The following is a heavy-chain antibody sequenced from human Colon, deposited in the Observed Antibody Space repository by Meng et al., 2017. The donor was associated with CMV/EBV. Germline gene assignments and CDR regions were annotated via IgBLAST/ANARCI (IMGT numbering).Heavy chain of an antibody. CDR3: ARGLLTRLRPTNWFDP. D-gene: IGHD2-15*01. J-gene: IGHJ5*02. CDR2: INHNGDT. Sequence: YGRSFSGYYWTWIRQTPGKGLEWIGEINHNGDTNYNPSLKSRVTISVDTSKNQLSLNLSSVTAADTAVYYCARGLLTRLRPTNWFDPWGQGTLVTVSS. V-gene: IGHV4-34*01. CDR1: GRSFSGYY.